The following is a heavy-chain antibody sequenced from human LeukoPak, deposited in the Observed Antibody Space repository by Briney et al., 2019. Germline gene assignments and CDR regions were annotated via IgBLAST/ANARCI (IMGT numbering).Heavy chain of an antibody. CDR1: GFTFSSYW. J-gene: IGHJ6*02. D-gene: IGHD4-17*01. Sequence: GGSLRLSCAASGFTFSSYWMSWVRQAPGKGLEWVANIKQDGSEKYYVDSVKGRFTISRDNAKNSLYLQMNSLRAEDTAVYYCARETQSGDYGDYVLYYYGMDVWGQGTTVTVSS. V-gene: IGHV3-7*01. CDR3: ARETQSGDYGDYVLYYYGMDV. CDR2: IKQDGSEK.